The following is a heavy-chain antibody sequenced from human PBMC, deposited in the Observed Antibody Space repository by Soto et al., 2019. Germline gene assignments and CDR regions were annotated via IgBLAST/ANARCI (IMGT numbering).Heavy chain of an antibody. CDR3: ARKSAVAAMNWFDP. CDR2: INPNNGGT. V-gene: IGHV1-2*02. J-gene: IGHJ5*02. D-gene: IGHD6-19*01. Sequence: XSVKVSCKASVYSFTGFYMHWVRQTPGQGLEWMGWINPNNGGTNYAQKFQGRVTMTTDTSISTAYMELSRLTSDDTAVYYCARKSAVAAMNWFDPWGQGTLVTVSS. CDR1: VYSFTGFY.